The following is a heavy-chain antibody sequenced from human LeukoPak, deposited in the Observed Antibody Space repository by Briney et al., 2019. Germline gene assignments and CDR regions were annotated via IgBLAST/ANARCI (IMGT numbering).Heavy chain of an antibody. Sequence: ASVKVSCKASGDTFSSYTMSWVRQAPGQGLEWMGRIIPILGIANYAQKFQGRVTITADKSASTAYMELSSLRSDDTAVDYYAGIPSGTAVVASWGQGTLVTVSS. J-gene: IGHJ4*02. D-gene: IGHD6-19*01. CDR2: IIPILGIA. CDR3: AGIPSGTAVVAS. CDR1: GDTFSSYT. V-gene: IGHV1-69*02.